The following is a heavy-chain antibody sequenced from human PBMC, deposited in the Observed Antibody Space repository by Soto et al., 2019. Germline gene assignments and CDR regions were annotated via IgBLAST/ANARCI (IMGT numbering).Heavy chain of an antibody. Sequence: QVHLVQSGAEVKKPGASVKVSCKGSGYGFTTYGITWVRQAPGQGLEWMAWISAHNGNTNYAQKLQDRVTVTRDTSTSTAYMELRSLRSDDTAVYYCARGRYGDYWGQGALVTV. CDR3: ARGRYGDY. D-gene: IGHD1-1*01. V-gene: IGHV1-18*01. CDR1: GYGFTTYG. CDR2: ISAHNGNT. J-gene: IGHJ4*02.